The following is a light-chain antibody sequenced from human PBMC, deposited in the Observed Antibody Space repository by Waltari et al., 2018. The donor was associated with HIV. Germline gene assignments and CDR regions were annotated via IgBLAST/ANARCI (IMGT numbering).Light chain of an antibody. CDR3: ATWDDSLNGPV. V-gene: IGLV1-44*01. CDR2: TTN. J-gene: IGLJ3*02. CDR1: ISNIGSNT. Sequence: QSVLTQPPSASGTPGQRVPVSCSGSISNIGSNTVNWYQQLPGTAPKLLIYTTNQRPSGVPDRCSGSKSGASASLAISGLQSDDEADYYCATWDDSLNGPVFGGGTKLTVL.